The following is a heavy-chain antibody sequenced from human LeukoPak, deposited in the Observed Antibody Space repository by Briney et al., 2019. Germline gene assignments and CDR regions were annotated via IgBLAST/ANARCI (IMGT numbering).Heavy chain of an antibody. V-gene: IGHV1-18*01. J-gene: IGHJ3*02. CDR2: ISAYNGNT. CDR3: ARDPSAWWQRLNAFDI. Sequence: GASVKVSCKASGYTFTSYGITWVRQAPGQGLEWMGWISAYNGNTNYVQNLQGRVTMTTDTSASTAYMELRSLRSDDTAVYYCARDPSAWWQRLNAFDIWGQGTMVTVSS. D-gene: IGHD2-15*01. CDR1: GYTFTSYG.